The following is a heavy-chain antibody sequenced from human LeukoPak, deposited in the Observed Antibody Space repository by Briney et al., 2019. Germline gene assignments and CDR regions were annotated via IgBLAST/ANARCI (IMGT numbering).Heavy chain of an antibody. J-gene: IGHJ3*02. CDR2: INPNSGGT. CDR3: ARVDELMAFDI. V-gene: IGHV1-2*02. D-gene: IGHD3-10*01. CDR1: GYTFTSYG. Sequence: ASVKVSCKASGYTFTSYGISWVRQAPGQGLEWMGWINPNSGGTNYAQKFQGRVTMTRDTSISTAYMELSRLRSDDTAVYYCARVDELMAFDIWGQGTMVTVSS.